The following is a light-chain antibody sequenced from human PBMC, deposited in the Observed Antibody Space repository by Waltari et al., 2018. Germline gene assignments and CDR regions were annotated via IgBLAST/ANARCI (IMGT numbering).Light chain of an antibody. Sequence: QSALTQPASVSGSPGQSITISFTGTRSDVGGYNFVTWYQQYPGKAPKLVIYDVSARPSGASDRFSGSKSGNTASLVISGLQPEDEADYYCSSYTATRHYVFGTGTKVTVL. CDR1: RSDVGGYNF. CDR3: SSYTATRHYV. V-gene: IGLV2-14*03. J-gene: IGLJ1*01. CDR2: DVS.